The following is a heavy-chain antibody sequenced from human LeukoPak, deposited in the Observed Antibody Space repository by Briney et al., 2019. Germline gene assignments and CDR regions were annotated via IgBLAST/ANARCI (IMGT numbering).Heavy chain of an antibody. D-gene: IGHD4-17*01. CDR2: IRTKANSYAT. CDR1: GFTFSGSA. J-gene: IGHJ4*02. CDR3: TRHPDYGDNPFGY. V-gene: IGHV3-73*01. Sequence: GGSLKLSWAASGFTFSGSAMHWVRQASGKGLEWLGRIRTKANSYATTYAASVKDRFTISRDDSKNTAYLQINSLKTEDTAVYYCTRHPDYGDNPFGYWGQGTLVTVSS.